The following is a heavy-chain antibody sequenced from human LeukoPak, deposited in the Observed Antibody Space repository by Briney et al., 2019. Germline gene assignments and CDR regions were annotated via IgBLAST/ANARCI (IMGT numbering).Heavy chain of an antibody. J-gene: IGHJ4*02. CDR3: ARPRWELRSYYLDY. D-gene: IGHD1-26*01. Sequence: PSETLSLTCTVSGGSISSSSYYWGWIRQPPGRGREWIGSIYYSGSTYYNPSLKSRVTISVDTSKNQFSLKLSSVTAADTAVYYCARPRWELRSYYLDYWGQGTLVTVTS. CDR2: IYYSGST. V-gene: IGHV4-39*01. CDR1: GGSISSSSYY.